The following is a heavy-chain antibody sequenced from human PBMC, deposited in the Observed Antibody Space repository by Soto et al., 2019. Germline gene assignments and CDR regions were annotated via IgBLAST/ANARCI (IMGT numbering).Heavy chain of an antibody. J-gene: IGHJ6*02. CDR1: GFTVSSNY. CDR2: IYSGGST. Sequence: EVQLVETGGGLIQPGGSLRLSCAASGFTVSSNYMSWVRQAPGKGLEGVSVIYSGGSTYYADSVKGRFTISRDNSKNTLYLQMNSLRAEDTAVYYCARWERAGYSSGWYYYGMDVWGQGTTVTVSS. D-gene: IGHD6-19*01. V-gene: IGHV3-53*02. CDR3: ARWERAGYSSGWYYYGMDV.